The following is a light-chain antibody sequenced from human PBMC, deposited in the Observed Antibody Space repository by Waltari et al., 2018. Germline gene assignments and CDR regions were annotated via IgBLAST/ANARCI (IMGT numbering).Light chain of an antibody. J-gene: IGLJ2*01. CDR2: QDT. V-gene: IGLV3-1*01. CDR1: NLGDKY. Sequence: SYELTQPPSVSVSPGQTASITCSGANLGDKYASWYQQKPGQSPVLVICQDTKRPSGIPERFSGSNSGNTATLTISGTQAMDEADYYCQAWDSRHVIIGGGTKLTVL. CDR3: QAWDSRHVI.